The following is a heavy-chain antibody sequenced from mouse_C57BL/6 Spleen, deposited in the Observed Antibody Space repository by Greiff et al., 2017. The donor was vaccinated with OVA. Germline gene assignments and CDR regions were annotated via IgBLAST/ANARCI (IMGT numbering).Heavy chain of an antibody. Sequence: QVQLQQSGAELMKPGASVKLSCKATGYTFTGYWIEWVKQRPGHGLEWIGEILPGSGSTNYNEKFKGKATFTADTSSNTAYMQLSSLTTEDSAIYYCAREDSSLDYGSSRAWFADWGQGTLVTVSA. CDR1: GYTFTGYW. D-gene: IGHD1-1*01. CDR2: ILPGSGST. J-gene: IGHJ3*01. V-gene: IGHV1-9*01. CDR3: AREDSSLDYGSSRAWFAD.